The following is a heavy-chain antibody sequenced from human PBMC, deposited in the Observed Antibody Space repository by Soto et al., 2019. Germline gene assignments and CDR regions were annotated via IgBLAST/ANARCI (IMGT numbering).Heavy chain of an antibody. J-gene: IGHJ4*02. D-gene: IGHD3-22*01. CDR1: GFTFSNYA. V-gene: IGHV3-23*01. CDR2: IGGSGDWT. CDR3: GKGGGAYWSYTSGYSAFDY. Sequence: EVQLLDSGGGLVQPGGSLRLSCAASGFTFSNYAMSWVRQAPGKGLEWVSAIGGSGDWTYYADSVKGRFTISRDNSKNTLSLEMMSLIAEDTDVYCWGKGGGAYWSYTSGYSAFDYWAQGTLVTVSS.